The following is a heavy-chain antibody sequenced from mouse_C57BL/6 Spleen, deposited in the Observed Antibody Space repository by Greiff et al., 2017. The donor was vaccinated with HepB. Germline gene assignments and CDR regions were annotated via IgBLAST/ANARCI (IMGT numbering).Heavy chain of an antibody. V-gene: IGHV1-26*01. CDR3: AIPGDYGGRWFAY. J-gene: IGHJ3*01. D-gene: IGHD2-4*01. CDR2: INPNNGGT. Sequence: EVQLQQSGPDLVKPGASVKISCKASGYTFTDYYMNWVKQSHGKSLEWIGDINPNNGGTSYNQKFKGKATLTVDKSSSTAYMELRSLTSEDSAVYYCAIPGDYGGRWFAYWGQGTLVTVSA. CDR1: GYTFTDYY.